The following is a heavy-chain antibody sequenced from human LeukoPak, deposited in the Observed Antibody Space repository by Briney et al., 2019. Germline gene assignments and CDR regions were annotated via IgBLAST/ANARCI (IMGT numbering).Heavy chain of an antibody. Sequence: PSETLSLTCTVSGYSISSGYYWGWIRQPPGKGLEWIGSIYHSGSTYYNPSLKSRVTISVDTSKNQFSLKLSSVIAADTAVYYCARDLTAAAGLDYWGQGTLVTVSS. CDR2: IYHSGST. CDR3: ARDLTAAAGLDY. J-gene: IGHJ4*02. D-gene: IGHD6-13*01. CDR1: GYSISSGYY. V-gene: IGHV4-38-2*02.